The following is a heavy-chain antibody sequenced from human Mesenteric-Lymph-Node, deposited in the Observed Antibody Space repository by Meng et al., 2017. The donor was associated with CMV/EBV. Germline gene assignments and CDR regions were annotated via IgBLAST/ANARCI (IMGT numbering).Heavy chain of an antibody. D-gene: IGHD2-15*01. J-gene: IGHJ4*02. CDR2: IYYSGST. Sequence: GSLRLSCTVSGGSFRSYYWSWIRQPPGKGLEWIGYIYYSGSTDYNPSLKSRVTVSVDTSKNQFSLKLSSVTAADTAVYYCARISVSKGLYWGQGTLVTVSS. V-gene: IGHV4-59*12. CDR1: GGSFRSYY. CDR3: ARISVSKGLY.